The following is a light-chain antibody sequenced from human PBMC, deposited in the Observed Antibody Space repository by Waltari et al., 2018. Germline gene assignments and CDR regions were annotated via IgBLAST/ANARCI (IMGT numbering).Light chain of an antibody. CDR1: PSISTH. CDR2: GAS. Sequence: IVMTQSPATLSVSPGERATLSCRASPSISTHLAWFQEKPGQGPRLLIYGASTRATGVPARFSGSGSGTYFTLVISSLQSEDFAVYYCQQYDKWLRYSFGQGTKLEIK. J-gene: IGKJ2*01. V-gene: IGKV3-15*01. CDR3: QQYDKWLRYS.